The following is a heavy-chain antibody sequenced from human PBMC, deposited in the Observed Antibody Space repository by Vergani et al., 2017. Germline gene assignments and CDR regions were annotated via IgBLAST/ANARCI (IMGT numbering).Heavy chain of an antibody. J-gene: IGHJ4*02. D-gene: IGHD2-2*01. Sequence: QVQLQQWGAGLLKPSETLSLTCAVYGGSFSGYYWSWSRQPPGKGLEWIGEINHSGSTNYNPSLKSRVTISVDTSKNQFSLKLSSVTAADTAVYYCARGLVVVPAAMAYWGQGTLVTVSS. CDR2: INHSGST. V-gene: IGHV4-34*01. CDR3: ARGLVVVPAAMAY. CDR1: GGSFSGYY.